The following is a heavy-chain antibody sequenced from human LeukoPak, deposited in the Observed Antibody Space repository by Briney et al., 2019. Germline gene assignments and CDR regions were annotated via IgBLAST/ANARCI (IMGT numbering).Heavy chain of an antibody. V-gene: IGHV1-69*05. D-gene: IGHD3-10*01. Sequence: ASVTVSFTASGYTFTIYAISWVRQAPGQGLEWMGGIIPIFGTANYAQKFQGRVTITTDESTSTAYMELSSLRSEDTAVYYCARELGSGDWFDPWGQGTLVTVSS. CDR1: GYTFTIYA. J-gene: IGHJ5*02. CDR3: ARELGSGDWFDP. CDR2: IIPIFGTA.